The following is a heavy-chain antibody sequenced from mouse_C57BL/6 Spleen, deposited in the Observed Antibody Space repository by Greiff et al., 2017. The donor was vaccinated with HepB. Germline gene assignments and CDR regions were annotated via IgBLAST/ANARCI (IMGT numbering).Heavy chain of an antibody. V-gene: IGHV1-55*01. Sequence: VQLQQPGAELVKPGASVKMSCKASGYTFTSYWMTWVKQRPGQGLEWIGDIYPGSGSTNYNEKFKSKATLTVDTSSSTAYMQLSSLTSEDSAVYYCARDDYDGGYAMDYWGQGTSVTVSS. J-gene: IGHJ4*01. D-gene: IGHD2-4*01. CDR1: GYTFTSYW. CDR3: ARDDYDGGYAMDY. CDR2: IYPGSGST.